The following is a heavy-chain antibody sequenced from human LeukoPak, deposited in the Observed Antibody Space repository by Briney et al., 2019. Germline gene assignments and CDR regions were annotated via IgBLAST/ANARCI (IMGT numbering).Heavy chain of an antibody. Sequence: AAVKVSCKASGYTFTSYGISWVRQAPGQGLEWMGWISAYNGNTNYAQKLQDRVTMTTDTSTSTAYMELRSLRSDDTAVYYCARDPLGGEQQLYYYYYGMDVWGQGTTVTVSS. CDR3: ARDPLGGEQQLYYYYYGMDV. CDR1: GYTFTSYG. J-gene: IGHJ6*02. CDR2: ISAYNGNT. V-gene: IGHV1-18*01. D-gene: IGHD6-13*01.